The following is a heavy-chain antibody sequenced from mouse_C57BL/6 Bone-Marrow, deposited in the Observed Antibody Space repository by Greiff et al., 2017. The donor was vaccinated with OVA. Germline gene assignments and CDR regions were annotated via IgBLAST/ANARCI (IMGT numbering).Heavy chain of an antibody. V-gene: IGHV1-82*01. CDR1: GYAFSSSW. CDR2: IYPGDGDT. D-gene: IGHD1-1*01. Sequence: VKLMESGPELVKPGASVKISCKASGYAFSSSWMNWVKQRPGKGLEWIGRIYPGDGDTNYNGKFKGKATLTADKSSSTAYMQLSSLTSEDSAVYFCARPLYYYDAMDYWGQGTSVTVSS. J-gene: IGHJ4*01. CDR3: ARPLYYYDAMDY.